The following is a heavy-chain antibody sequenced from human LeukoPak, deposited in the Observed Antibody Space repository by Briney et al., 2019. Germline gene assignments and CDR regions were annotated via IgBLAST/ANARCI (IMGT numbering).Heavy chain of an antibody. CDR2: INHSGST. J-gene: IGHJ4*02. D-gene: IGHD3-16*02. Sequence: SETLSLTCAVYGGSFSGYYWSWIRQPPGKGLEWIGEINHSGSTNYNPSLKSRVTISVDTSKNQFSLKLSSVTAADTAVYYCARVEGDDYVWGSYRLSFDYWGQGTLVTVSS. CDR3: ARVEGDDYVWGSYRLSFDY. V-gene: IGHV4-34*01. CDR1: GGSFSGYY.